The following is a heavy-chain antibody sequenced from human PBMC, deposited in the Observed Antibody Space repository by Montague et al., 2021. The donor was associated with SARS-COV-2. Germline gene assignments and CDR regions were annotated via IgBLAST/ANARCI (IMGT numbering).Heavy chain of an antibody. CDR1: GDSISSSSYF. V-gene: IGHV4-39*07. CDR2: IYYSGST. D-gene: IGHD3-16*01. CDR3: VAGGDSAKAGAY. Sequence: SETLSLTCTVSGDSISSSSYFWGWIRQPPGKGLEWIGSIYYSGSTYDHPSLTARVAISLDTSKNQFSLKMYSVTATDTATYFCVAGGDSAKAGAYWGQGTLVTVSS. J-gene: IGHJ4*02.